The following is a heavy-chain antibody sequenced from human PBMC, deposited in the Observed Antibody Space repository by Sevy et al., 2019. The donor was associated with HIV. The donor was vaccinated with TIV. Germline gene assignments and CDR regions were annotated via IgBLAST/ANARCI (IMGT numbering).Heavy chain of an antibody. Sequence: SETLSLTCTVSGGSINSRTSYWGWIRQPPGKGLEWIGIIYYSGVTYYNPSLKSRVTISVDTSKNQFSLKLSSVTAADTAVYYCARLDATRPKGYYFDYWGQRTLVTVSS. V-gene: IGHV4-39*01. CDR3: ARLDATRPKGYYFDY. J-gene: IGHJ4*02. D-gene: IGHD1-1*01. CDR2: IYYSGVT. CDR1: GGSINSRTSY.